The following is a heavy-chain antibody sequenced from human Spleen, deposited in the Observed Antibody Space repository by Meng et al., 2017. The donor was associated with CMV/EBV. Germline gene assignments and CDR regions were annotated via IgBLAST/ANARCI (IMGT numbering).Heavy chain of an antibody. CDR1: GFTFSRSW. CDR2: INDDGSST. V-gene: IGHV3-74*01. D-gene: IGHD3-3*01. J-gene: IGHJ4*02. CDR3: ATETFHDLGSGYVPFDY. Sequence: GGSLRLSCAASGFTFSRSWIHWVRQAPGKGLVWVSRINDDGSSTTYADSVKGRFTLSRDNAKNTLSLQMSSLRAEDTAVYYCATETFHDLGSGYVPFDYWGQGTLVTVSS.